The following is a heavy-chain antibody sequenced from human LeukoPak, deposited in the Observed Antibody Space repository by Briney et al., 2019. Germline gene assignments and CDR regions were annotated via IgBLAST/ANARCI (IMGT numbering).Heavy chain of an antibody. D-gene: IGHD3-22*01. CDR2: ISSSSSYI. Sequence: PGGSLRLSCAASGFTFSCDSMNWGGQAPRLGLHWVSPISSSSSYIYYADSVKGRFTISRDNAKNSLYLQMNSLRAEDTAVYYCARDSVSYYDGGLDYWGQGTLVTVSS. V-gene: IGHV3-21*01. CDR3: ARDSVSYYDGGLDY. J-gene: IGHJ4*02. CDR1: GFTFSCDS.